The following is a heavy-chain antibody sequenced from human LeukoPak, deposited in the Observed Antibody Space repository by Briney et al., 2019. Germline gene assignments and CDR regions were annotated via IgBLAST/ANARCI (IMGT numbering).Heavy chain of an antibody. J-gene: IGHJ4*02. V-gene: IGHV4-38-2*02. CDR1: GYSISSGYY. Sequence: TSETLSLTCTVSGYSISSGYYWGWIRQPPGKGLEWIGSIYHSGSTYYNPSLKSRVTISVDTSKNQFSLKLSSVTAADTAVYYCARVVDGGATILYFDYWGQGTLVTVSS. CDR2: IYHSGST. D-gene: IGHD1-26*01. CDR3: ARVVDGGATILYFDY.